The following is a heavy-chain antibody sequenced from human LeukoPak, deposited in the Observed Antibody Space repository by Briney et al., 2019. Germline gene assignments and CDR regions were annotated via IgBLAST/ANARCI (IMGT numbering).Heavy chain of an antibody. V-gene: IGHV4-30-4*08. D-gene: IGHD2-15*01. J-gene: IGHJ5*02. CDR1: GYSISSGDYY. CDR3: ARVPFFCSGGSCYSPHNWFDP. Sequence: PSETLSLTCAVSGYSISSGDYYWSWIRQPPGKGLEWIGYIYYSGSTYYNPSLKSRVTISVDTSKNQFSLKLSSVTAADTAVYYCARVPFFCSGGSCYSPHNWFDPWGQGTLVTVSS. CDR2: IYYSGST.